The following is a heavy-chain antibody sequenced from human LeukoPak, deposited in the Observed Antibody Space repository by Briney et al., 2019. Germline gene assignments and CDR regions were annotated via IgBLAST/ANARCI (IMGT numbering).Heavy chain of an antibody. CDR1: GYTFTSYD. J-gene: IGHJ6*03. Sequence: GASVKVSCKASGYTFTSYDINWVRQAPGQGLEWMGWMNPNSGHTDYAQKFQGRVTITRDTSISTAYMELSSLRSEDTAVYYCTRGSYSYGYSYYYDYMDVWGKGTTVTVSS. V-gene: IGHV1-8*03. D-gene: IGHD5-18*01. CDR3: TRGSYSYGYSYYYDYMDV. CDR2: MNPNSGHT.